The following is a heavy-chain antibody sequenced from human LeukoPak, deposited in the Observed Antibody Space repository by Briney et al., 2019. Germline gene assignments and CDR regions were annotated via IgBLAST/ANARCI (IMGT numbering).Heavy chain of an antibody. CDR2: ISSSSSYI. CDR1: GFTFSSYS. D-gene: IGHD3-10*02. J-gene: IGHJ6*04. Sequence: AGGSLRLSCAASGFTFSSYSMNWVRQAPGKGLEWVSSISSSSSYIYYADSVKGRFTISRDNAKNSLYLQMNSLRAEDTAVYYCAELGITMIGGVWGKGTTVTLSS. V-gene: IGHV3-21*01. CDR3: AELGITMIGGV.